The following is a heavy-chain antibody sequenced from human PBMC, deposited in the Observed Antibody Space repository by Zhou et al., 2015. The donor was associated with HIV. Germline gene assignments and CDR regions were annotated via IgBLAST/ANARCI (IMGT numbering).Heavy chain of an antibody. V-gene: IGHV1-69*01. D-gene: IGHD3-10*02. Sequence: QVVLIQSGAEVRRPGSSVKISCKASGGSFPVTWVRQAPGQGLEWMGGINPFFGTTNYAQKFQGRVSITADESTSTTYMQLDNLRSEDTAVYYCARDSPTIINNSMWLGTKLGSVPXRGGRNPVPFDP. CDR2: INPFFGTT. J-gene: IGHJ5*02. CDR3: ARDSPTIINNSMWLGTKLGSVPXRGGRNPVPFDP. CDR1: GGSFP.